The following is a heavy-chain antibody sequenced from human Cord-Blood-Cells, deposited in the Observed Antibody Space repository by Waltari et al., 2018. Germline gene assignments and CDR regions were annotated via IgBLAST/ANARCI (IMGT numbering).Heavy chain of an antibody. V-gene: IGHV1-46*01. Sequence: QVQLVQSGAEVKKPGASVKVSCKASGYTFTSYYMHWERQAPGQGLEWMGIINPSGGSTSYAQKFQGRVTMTRDTSTSTVYMELSSLRSEDTAVYYCARDLNYGGNSPAYYFDYWGQGTLVTVSS. CDR1: GYTFTSYY. CDR2: INPSGGST. D-gene: IGHD4-17*01. CDR3: ARDLNYGGNSPAYYFDY. J-gene: IGHJ4*02.